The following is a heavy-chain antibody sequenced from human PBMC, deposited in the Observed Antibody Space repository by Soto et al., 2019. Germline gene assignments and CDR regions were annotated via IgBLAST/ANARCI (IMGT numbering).Heavy chain of an antibody. CDR3: ARDQSPSSGWPGMDV. CDR1: GYTFTDYY. Sequence: QVQLVQSGAEVKKPGASVKVSCKASGYTFTDYYMHWVRQAPGQGLEWMGWINPNSGGTNYAQKFQGRVTMTRDTSISTAYMELNMLRSDDTAVYYCARDQSPSSGWPGMDVWGQGTTVTVSS. CDR2: INPNSGGT. V-gene: IGHV1-2*02. J-gene: IGHJ6*02. D-gene: IGHD6-19*01.